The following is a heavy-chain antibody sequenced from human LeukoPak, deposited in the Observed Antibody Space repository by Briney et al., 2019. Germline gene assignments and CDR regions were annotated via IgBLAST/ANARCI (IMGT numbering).Heavy chain of an antibody. D-gene: IGHD3-3*01. Sequence: SQTLSLTCTVSGGSISSSSYYWGWIRQPPGKGLEWIGSIYYSGSTYYNPSLKSRVTISVDTSKNQFSLKLSSVTAADTAVYYCARQSSDDFWSRRFDPWGQGTLVTVSS. J-gene: IGHJ5*02. CDR1: GGSISSSSYY. V-gene: IGHV4-39*01. CDR3: ARQSSDDFWSRRFDP. CDR2: IYYSGST.